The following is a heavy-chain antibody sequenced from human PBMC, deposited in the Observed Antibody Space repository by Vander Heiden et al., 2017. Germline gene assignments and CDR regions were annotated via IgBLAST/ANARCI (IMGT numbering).Heavy chain of an antibody. CDR2: ISYDGSDI. Sequence: QLVVSGGGVVQPGRSLRLSCAASGFTFTNYGMHWVRQAPGKGLEWVALISYDGSDIYYADSVKGRFSISKDNSKNTLYLQMNSLRAEDTAVYYCARRDYYYGMDVWGQGTTVTVSS. CDR3: ARRDYYYGMDV. J-gene: IGHJ6*02. V-gene: IGHV3-33*05. CDR1: GFTFTNYG.